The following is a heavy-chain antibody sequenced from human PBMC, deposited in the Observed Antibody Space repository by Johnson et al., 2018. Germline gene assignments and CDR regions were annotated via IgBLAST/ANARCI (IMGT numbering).Heavy chain of an antibody. Sequence: QVQLVESGGGVVQPGNSLRLSCAASGFTFSGYGMHWVRPAPGKGLEWVALISYDGSDNYYADSVKGRFTISRDTSKNTLFLQMNSLRAEETAVYYCAKDGGLRSTLWYYGMDVWGQGTTVTVSS. CDR2: ISYDGSDN. V-gene: IGHV3-30*18. CDR1: GFTFSGYG. D-gene: IGHD3-10*01. J-gene: IGHJ6*02. CDR3: AKDGGLRSTLWYYGMDV.